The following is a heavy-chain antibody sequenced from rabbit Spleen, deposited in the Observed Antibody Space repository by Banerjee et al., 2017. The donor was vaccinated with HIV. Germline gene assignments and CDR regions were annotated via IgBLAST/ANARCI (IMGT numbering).Heavy chain of an antibody. CDR1: GFDFSDYG. Sequence: QEQLVESGGGLVQPGGSLKLSCKASGFDFSDYGVSWVRQAPGKGLEWIACIYAGSSGFVGATYYASWAIGRFTISKTSSTAVALQMTSLTAADTATYFCARWASSDGYFDLWGQGTLVTVS. CDR2: IYAGSSGFVGAT. CDR3: ARWASSDGYFDL. D-gene: IGHD1-1*01. V-gene: IGHV1S45*01. J-gene: IGHJ4*01.